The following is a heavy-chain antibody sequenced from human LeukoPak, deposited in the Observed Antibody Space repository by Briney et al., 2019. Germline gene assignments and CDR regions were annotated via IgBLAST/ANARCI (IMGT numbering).Heavy chain of an antibody. J-gene: IGHJ4*02. Sequence: PGGSLRLSCAASGFTFSSYWMSWVRQAPGKGLEWVANIKQDGSEKYYVDSVKGRFTISRDNAKNSLYLQMNSLRAEDTAVYYCARVPPGYSSSWYDYWGQGTLVTVSS. CDR1: GFTFSSYW. CDR2: IKQDGSEK. CDR3: ARVPPGYSSSWYDY. D-gene: IGHD6-13*01. V-gene: IGHV3-7*01.